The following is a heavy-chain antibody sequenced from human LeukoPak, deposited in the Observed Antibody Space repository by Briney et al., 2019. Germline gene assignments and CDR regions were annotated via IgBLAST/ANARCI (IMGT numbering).Heavy chain of an antibody. CDR2: ISSDGGNK. J-gene: IGHJ5*02. CDR1: GFTFSSYP. V-gene: IGHV3-30*04. Sequence: PGRSLRLSCAASGFTFSSYPMHWVRQAPGKGLGWVAFISSDGGNKYYADSVKGRFTISRDNSKNTLYLQMNTLRAEDTAVYYCARERQSYYGSGSYYNPLPWGQGTLVTVSS. D-gene: IGHD3-10*01. CDR3: ARERQSYYGSGSYYNPLP.